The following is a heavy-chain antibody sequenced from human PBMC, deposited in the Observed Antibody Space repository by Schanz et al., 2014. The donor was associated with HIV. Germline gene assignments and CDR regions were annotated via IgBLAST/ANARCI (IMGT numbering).Heavy chain of an antibody. D-gene: IGHD3-3*01. Sequence: QVQLVQSGAEVKKPGSSVKVSCKASEGTLSSNAISWVRQAPGQGLEWMGGIIPIFGTATYAQKFQGRVTVTADESTSTAYMELRGLRSDDTAVYYCARDHRYDFWSGYYAFDYWGQGTLVTVSS. CDR2: IIPIFGTA. CDR1: EGTLSSNA. CDR3: ARDHRYDFWSGYYAFDY. V-gene: IGHV1-69*01. J-gene: IGHJ4*02.